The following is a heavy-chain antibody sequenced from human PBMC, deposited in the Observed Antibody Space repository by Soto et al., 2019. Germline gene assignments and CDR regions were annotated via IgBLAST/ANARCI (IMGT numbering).Heavy chain of an antibody. CDR3: ASHDPGARFDP. D-gene: IGHD1-1*01. J-gene: IGHJ5*02. CDR1: RYIFTAYF. V-gene: IGHV1-2*02. CDR2: INPNNGAT. Sequence: QVQLVQSGAEVKKPGASVKVSCKAPRYIFTAYFMHWVRQAPGQGLEWMGWINPNNGATHYGLSFQGRVTMTRDTSIRPAYMELSSLRSDDTAVYYCASHDPGARFDPWGQGTLVIVSS.